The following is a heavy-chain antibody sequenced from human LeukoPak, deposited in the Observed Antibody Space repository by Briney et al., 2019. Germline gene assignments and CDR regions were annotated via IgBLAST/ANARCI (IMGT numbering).Heavy chain of an antibody. V-gene: IGHV3-48*02. Sequence: GGSLRLSCAASGFTFSSYSMNWVRQAPGKGLEWVSYISSSSSIIYYADSVKGRFTISRDNAKNSLYLQMNSLRDEDTAVYYCAREYSSGYDNFDYWGQGTLVTVSS. J-gene: IGHJ4*02. D-gene: IGHD6-19*01. CDR2: ISSSSSII. CDR3: AREYSSGYDNFDY. CDR1: GFTFSSYS.